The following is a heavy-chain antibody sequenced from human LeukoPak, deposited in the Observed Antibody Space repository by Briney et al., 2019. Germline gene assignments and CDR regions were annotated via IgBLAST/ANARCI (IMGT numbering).Heavy chain of an antibody. Sequence: ASVKVSCKASGYTLTGSYMHWVRQAPGQGLEGMGWINPNTSGTNYAQKLQGRVTMTRDTSISTAYMELSRLTSDDTAVYYCARVVSPGIAAALRGAFDIWGQGTMVTVSS. V-gene: IGHV1-2*02. D-gene: IGHD6-13*01. CDR1: GYTLTGSY. J-gene: IGHJ3*02. CDR2: INPNTSGT. CDR3: ARVVSPGIAAALRGAFDI.